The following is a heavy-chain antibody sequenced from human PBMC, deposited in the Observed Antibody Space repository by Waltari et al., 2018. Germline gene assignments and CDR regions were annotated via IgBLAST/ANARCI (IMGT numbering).Heavy chain of an antibody. CDR1: GGSISSSSYY. V-gene: IGHV4-39*01. J-gene: IGHJ2*01. Sequence: QLQLQESGPGLVKPSETLSLTCTVSGGSISSSSYYWGWIRQPPGTGLEWIWSIYYRWSTYHNPSLKSGVTISVDTSKNQFSLKRSSVTAADTAVYYWARQWREPYWYFDLWGRGTLVTVSS. CDR2: IYYRWST. CDR3: ARQWREPYWYFDL. D-gene: IGHD1-26*01.